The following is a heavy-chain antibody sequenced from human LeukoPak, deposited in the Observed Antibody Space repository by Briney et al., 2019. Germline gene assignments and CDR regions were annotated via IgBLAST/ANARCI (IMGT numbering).Heavy chain of an antibody. CDR1: GYTFTGYY. Sequence: ASVKVSCKASGYTFTGYYLHWVRQAPGQGLEWMGWINCNSGATNYAQKFQGRVTMTRATSITTAYMDLSTLSSDDTAVYYCVRDLVTTLTPFFDYWGQGTLVTVSS. J-gene: IGHJ4*02. CDR2: INCNSGAT. CDR3: VRDLVTTLTPFFDY. D-gene: IGHD4-11*01. V-gene: IGHV1-2*02.